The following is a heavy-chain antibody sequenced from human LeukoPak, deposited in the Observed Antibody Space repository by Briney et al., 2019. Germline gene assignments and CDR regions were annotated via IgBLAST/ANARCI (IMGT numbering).Heavy chain of an antibody. CDR2: ISSSGSTI. Sequence: GGSLRLSCAASGFTFSSYEMNWVRQAPGKGLEWVSYISSSGSTIYYADSVKGRFTISRDNAKNSLYLQMNSLRAEDTAVYYCARERYYGSGSEGDDAFDIWGQGTMVTVSS. CDR1: GFTFSSYE. V-gene: IGHV3-48*03. D-gene: IGHD3-10*01. J-gene: IGHJ3*02. CDR3: ARERYYGSGSEGDDAFDI.